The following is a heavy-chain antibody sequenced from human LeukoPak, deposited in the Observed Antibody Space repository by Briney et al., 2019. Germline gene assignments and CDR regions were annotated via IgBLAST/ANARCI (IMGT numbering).Heavy chain of an antibody. CDR1: GYTFTSYG. CDR3: ARGHSPYYYYYYMDV. CDR2: INPSGGST. Sequence: GASVKVSCKASGYTFTSYGISWVRQAPGQGLEWMGIINPSGGSTSYAQKFQGRVTMARDMSTSTVYMELSSLRSEDTAVYYCARGHSPYYYYYYMDVWGKGTTVTVSS. V-gene: IGHV1-46*01. J-gene: IGHJ6*03.